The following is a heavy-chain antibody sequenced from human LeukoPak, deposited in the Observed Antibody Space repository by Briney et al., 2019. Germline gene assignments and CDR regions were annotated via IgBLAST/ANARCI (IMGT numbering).Heavy chain of an antibody. D-gene: IGHD6-13*01. CDR3: ARVGSLSSSWAFFDY. CDR2: IYHSGST. J-gene: IGHJ4*02. CDR1: GYSISSGYY. Sequence: PSETMSLTCTVSGYSISSGYYWGWIRQPPGKGLEWIGSIYHSGSTYYNPSLKSRVTISVDTSKNQFSLKLSSVTAADTAVYYYARVGSLSSSWAFFDYWGQGTLVTVSS. V-gene: IGHV4-38-2*02.